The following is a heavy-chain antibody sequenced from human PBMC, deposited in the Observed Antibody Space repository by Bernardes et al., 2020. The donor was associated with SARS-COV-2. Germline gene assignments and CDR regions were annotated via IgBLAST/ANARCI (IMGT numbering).Heavy chain of an antibody. Sequence: GESLKISCKGSGYSFTSYWIGWVRQMPGKGLEWMGIIYPGDSDTRYSPSFQGQVTISADKSISTAYLQWSSLKASDTAMYYCASPTDTAMVGYYGMDVWGQGTTVTVSS. D-gene: IGHD5-18*01. CDR2: IYPGDSDT. CDR1: GYSFTSYW. J-gene: IGHJ6*02. CDR3: ASPTDTAMVGYYGMDV. V-gene: IGHV5-51*01.